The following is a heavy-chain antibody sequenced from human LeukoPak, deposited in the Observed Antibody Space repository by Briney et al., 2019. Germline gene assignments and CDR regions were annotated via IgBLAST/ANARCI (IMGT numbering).Heavy chain of an antibody. CDR3: AKTGSSWYQEDEYFQH. CDR1: GFTFSSYA. Sequence: GGSLRLSCAASGFTFSSYAMSWVRQAPGKGLEGVSAMSGSGGSTYYADSVKGRFTIPRDNSKNTLYLQMNSLRAEDTAVYYCAKTGSSWYQEDEYFQHWGQGTLVTVSS. J-gene: IGHJ1*01. CDR2: MSGSGGST. D-gene: IGHD6-13*01. V-gene: IGHV3-23*01.